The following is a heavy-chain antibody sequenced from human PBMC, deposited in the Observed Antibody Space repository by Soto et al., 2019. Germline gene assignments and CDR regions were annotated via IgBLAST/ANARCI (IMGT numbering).Heavy chain of an antibody. Sequence: EVQLVESGGGLVQPGGSLRLSCAASGFTFSDYCVNWVRQAPGKGLEWVASIKQDGSEKYYVDSVKGRFTISRDNANNSLYLQVNSLSAEDTAVYYCARDGVAPGLYFDYWGQGTLVTVSS. J-gene: IGHJ4*02. CDR3: ARDGVAPGLYFDY. D-gene: IGHD2-15*01. CDR1: GFTFSDYC. V-gene: IGHV3-7*01. CDR2: IKQDGSEK.